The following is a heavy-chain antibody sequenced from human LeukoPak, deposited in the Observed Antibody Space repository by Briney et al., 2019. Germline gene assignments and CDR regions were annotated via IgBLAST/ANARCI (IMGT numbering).Heavy chain of an antibody. D-gene: IGHD6-19*01. J-gene: IGHJ4*02. CDR1: GYTFTSYG. Sequence: ASVNVSCKASGYTFTSYGISWVRQAPGQGLEWMGWISAYNGNTNYAQKLQGRVTMTTDTSTSTAYMELRSLRSDDTAVYYCARSLSSGWYVFPYYFDYWGQGTLVTVSS. V-gene: IGHV1-18*01. CDR2: ISAYNGNT. CDR3: ARSLSSGWYVFPYYFDY.